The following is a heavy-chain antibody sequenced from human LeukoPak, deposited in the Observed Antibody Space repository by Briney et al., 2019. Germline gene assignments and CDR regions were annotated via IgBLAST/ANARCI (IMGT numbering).Heavy chain of an antibody. CDR3: ARDLAAAATGGAFDI. D-gene: IGHD6-13*01. Sequence: SETLSLTCTVSGGAISSGGYYWSWMRQHPGKGLEWSGYIYYSGSTYYNPSLKSRVTISVDTSKNQFSLKLSSVTAADTAVYYCARDLAAAATGGAFDIRGQGTMVTVS. CDR2: IYYSGST. V-gene: IGHV4-31*03. CDR1: GGAISSGGYY. J-gene: IGHJ3*02.